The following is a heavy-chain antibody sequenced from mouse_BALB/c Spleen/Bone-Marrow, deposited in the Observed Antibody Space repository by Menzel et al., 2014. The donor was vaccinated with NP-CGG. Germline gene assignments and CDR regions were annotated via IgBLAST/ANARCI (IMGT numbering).Heavy chain of an antibody. Sequence: EVKLVESGGGLVKPGGSLKLSRAASGFTFSSYGMSWVRQTPEKRLEWVATISGGGSYTYYPASEKGRFTISRDNDKNSLYLQMSSLRSEDTALYYCARLYYDYDGGAYWGQGTLVTVSA. CDR1: GFTFSSYG. CDR2: ISGGGSYT. CDR3: ARLYYDYDGGAY. J-gene: IGHJ3*01. D-gene: IGHD2-4*01. V-gene: IGHV5-9-2*01.